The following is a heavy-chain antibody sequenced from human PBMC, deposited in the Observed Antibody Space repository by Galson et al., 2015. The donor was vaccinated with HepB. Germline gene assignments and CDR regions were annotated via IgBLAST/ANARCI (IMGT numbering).Heavy chain of an antibody. CDR1: GGSISSSSYY. D-gene: IGHD3-10*01. CDR3: AREMSYGSGPRDDY. J-gene: IGHJ4*02. Sequence: ETLSLTCTVSGGSISSSSYYWGWIRQPPGKGLAWIGSIYYSGSTYYNPSLKSRVTISVDTSKNQFSLKLSSVTAADTAVYYCAREMSYGSGPRDDYWGQGTLVTVSS. CDR2: IYYSGST. V-gene: IGHV4-39*02.